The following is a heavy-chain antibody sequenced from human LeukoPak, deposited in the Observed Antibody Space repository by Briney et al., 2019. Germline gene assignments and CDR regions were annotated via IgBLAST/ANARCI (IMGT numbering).Heavy chain of an antibody. CDR1: GFTFSSYA. D-gene: IGHD3-22*01. J-gene: IGHJ4*02. CDR2: ISYDGSNK. CDR3: ARDSYYYDSSGYSVEGY. V-gene: IGHV3-30-3*01. Sequence: GGSLRLSCAAYGFTFSSYAMHWVRQAPGKGLEWVAVISYDGSNKYYADSVKGRFTISRDNSKNTLYLQMNSLRAEDTAVDYCARDSYYYDSSGYSVEGYWGQGTLVTVSS.